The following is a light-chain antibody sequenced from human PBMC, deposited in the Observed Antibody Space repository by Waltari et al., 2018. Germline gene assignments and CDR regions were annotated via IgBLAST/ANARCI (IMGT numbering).Light chain of an antibody. CDR2: EVN. CDR3: CSYAGRVV. Sequence: QSALTQPASVSGSPGQSITISCTGPSRALRTYDLVSWYQQYPGKAPKLMIYEVNKRPSGLSDRFSGSKSGNTASLTISGLQAEDEADYYCCSYAGRVVFGGGTKLTVL. CDR1: SRALRTYDL. V-gene: IGLV2-23*02. J-gene: IGLJ2*01.